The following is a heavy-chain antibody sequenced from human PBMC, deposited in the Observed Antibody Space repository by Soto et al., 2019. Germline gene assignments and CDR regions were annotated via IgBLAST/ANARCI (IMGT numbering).Heavy chain of an antibody. CDR3: ARLIGNSWLDS. V-gene: IGHV6-1*01. CDR2: TYYRSKWYN. CDR1: GDSVSTNSAT. D-gene: IGHD2-8*01. Sequence: SQXLSLTCAISGDSVSTNSATWDWIRHSPSRGLEWLGRTYYRSKWYNDYAVSVKGRITINPDTSNNQLSLQLNYVTPDDTAVYYCARLIGNSWLDSWGQGTLVTVSS. J-gene: IGHJ5*01.